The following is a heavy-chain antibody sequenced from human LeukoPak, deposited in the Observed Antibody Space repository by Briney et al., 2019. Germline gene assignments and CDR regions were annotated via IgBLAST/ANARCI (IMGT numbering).Heavy chain of an antibody. D-gene: IGHD6-13*01. CDR2: INWNGGST. J-gene: IGHJ4*02. CDR3: ARGTLKAAATDFDY. V-gene: IGHV3-20*04. Sequence: GGSLRLSCGASGFXFDNYGMSWVRQAPGKGLEWVSGINWNGGSTGYADSVKGRFTISRDNAKNSLYLQMNSLRAEDTALYYCARGTLKAAATDFDYWGQGTRVTVSS. CDR1: GFXFDNYG.